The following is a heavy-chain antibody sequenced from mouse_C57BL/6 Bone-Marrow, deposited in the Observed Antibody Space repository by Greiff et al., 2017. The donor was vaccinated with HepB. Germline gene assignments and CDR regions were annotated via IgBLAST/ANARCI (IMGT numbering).Heavy chain of an antibody. J-gene: IGHJ3*01. CDR2: FDPSDSYT. CDR3: ARWDYGSSFAY. V-gene: IGHV1-69*01. Sequence: QVQLQQPGAELVMPGASVKLSCKASGYTFTSYWMHWVKQRPGQGLEWIGEFDPSDSYTNYNQKFKGKSTLTVDKSSSTAYMQLSSLTSEDSAVYYCARWDYGSSFAYWGQGTLVTVSA. CDR1: GYTFTSYW. D-gene: IGHD1-1*01.